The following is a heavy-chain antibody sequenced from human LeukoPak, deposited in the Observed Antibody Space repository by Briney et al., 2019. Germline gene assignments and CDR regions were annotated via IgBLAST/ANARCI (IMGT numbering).Heavy chain of an antibody. CDR1: GGSISSYY. Sequence: SETLSLTCTVSGGSISSYYWSWIRQPPGKGLEWIGSFSHSGSTYYNPSLNSRVTISVDTSKNQFSLKLSSVTAADTAVYYCARDRTDTAMVTIDYWGQGTLVTVSS. J-gene: IGHJ4*02. V-gene: IGHV4-38-2*02. CDR3: ARDRTDTAMVTIDY. CDR2: FSHSGST. D-gene: IGHD5-18*01.